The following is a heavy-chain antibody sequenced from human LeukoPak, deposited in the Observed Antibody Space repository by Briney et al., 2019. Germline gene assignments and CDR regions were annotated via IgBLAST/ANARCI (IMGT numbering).Heavy chain of an antibody. CDR2: IKQDGSEK. Sequence: GGPLRLSCAASGFTYSSYWMSWVRQAPGKGLEWVANIKQDGSEKYYVDSVKGRFTISRDNAKNSLYLQMNSLRAEDTAVYYCARDRNYYGSGRTDYWGQGALVTVSS. J-gene: IGHJ4*02. CDR3: ARDRNYYGSGRTDY. D-gene: IGHD3-10*01. CDR1: GFTYSSYW. V-gene: IGHV3-7*01.